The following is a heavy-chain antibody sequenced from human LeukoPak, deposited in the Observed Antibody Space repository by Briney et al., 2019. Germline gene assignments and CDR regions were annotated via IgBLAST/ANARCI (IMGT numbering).Heavy chain of an antibody. V-gene: IGHV4-59*08. CDR1: GGSINTYY. CDR2: VRANGEN. J-gene: IGHJ3*02. Sequence: PSETLSLTCTVPGGSINTYYWSWIRQPPGKGLEWIAYVRANGENNYNPSLKSRVAISLDTANDQISLTLNFVTAADTAIYYCARQPANTAAFDIWGLGTMVTVSS. CDR3: ARQPANTAAFDI. D-gene: IGHD5-18*01.